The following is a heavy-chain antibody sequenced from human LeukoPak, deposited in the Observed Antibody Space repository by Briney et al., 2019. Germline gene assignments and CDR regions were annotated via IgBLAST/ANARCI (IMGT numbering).Heavy chain of an antibody. J-gene: IGHJ3*01. CDR2: ISNSGNTI. D-gene: IGHD3-22*01. CDR3: SAGEGYYDSSDYYSAWAFNV. Sequence: PGGSLRLSCAASGFTFSDYYMSWIRQAPGKGLEWVSYISNSGNTIYYADSVKGRFTTSRDNAKNSLYLQMNSLRAEDTAVYYCSAGEGYYDSSDYYSAWAFNVWGQGTMVTVSS. CDR1: GFTFSDYY. V-gene: IGHV3-11*04.